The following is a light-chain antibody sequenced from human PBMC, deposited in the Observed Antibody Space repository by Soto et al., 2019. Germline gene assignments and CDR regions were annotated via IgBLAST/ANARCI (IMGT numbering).Light chain of an antibody. CDR2: DDS. J-gene: IGLJ3*02. Sequence: SYVLTQPPSVSVAPGQTATITCGETNIGSKSVHWYQQKPGQAPFLVVYDDSDRPPGIPDRFSGSNSGNTATLTISRVEAGDEADYYCQVWDSSRDSWVFGGGTKLTVL. CDR3: QVWDSSRDSWV. V-gene: IGLV3-21*02. CDR1: NIGSKS.